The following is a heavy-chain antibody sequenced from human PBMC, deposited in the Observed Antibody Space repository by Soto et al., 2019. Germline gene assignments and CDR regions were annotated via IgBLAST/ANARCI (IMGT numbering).Heavy chain of an antibody. V-gene: IGHV1-18*01. D-gene: IGHD3-22*01. Sequence: GSVKVSCKASGYTFTSYGISWVRQAPGQGLEWMGWISAYNGNTNYAQKLQGRVTMTTDTSTSTAYMELRSLRSDDTAVYYCASVRYDSSGYYFDYWGQGTLVTVSS. CDR3: ASVRYDSSGYYFDY. CDR2: ISAYNGNT. J-gene: IGHJ4*02. CDR1: GYTFTSYG.